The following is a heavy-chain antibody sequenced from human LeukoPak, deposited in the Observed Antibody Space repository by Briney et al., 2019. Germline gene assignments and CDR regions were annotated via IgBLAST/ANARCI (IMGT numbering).Heavy chain of an antibody. V-gene: IGHV4-34*01. Sequence: SETLSLTCAVYGGSFSAYYWSWIRQPPGKGLEWIGEINHSGSTNYNPSLKSRVAISVDTSRNQFSLRLSSVTAADTAVYYCARHGSSQPFDYWGQGTLVTVSS. CDR1: GGSFSAYY. CDR3: ARHGSSQPFDY. CDR2: INHSGST. J-gene: IGHJ4*02. D-gene: IGHD6-13*01.